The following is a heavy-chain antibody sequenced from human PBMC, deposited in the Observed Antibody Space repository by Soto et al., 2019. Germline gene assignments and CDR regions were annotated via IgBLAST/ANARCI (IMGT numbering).Heavy chain of an antibody. J-gene: IGHJ4*02. Sequence: ESGGGLVQPGGSLRLSCAASGFTFSSYWMSWVRQAPGKGLEWVANIKQDGSEKYYVDSVKGRFTISRDNAKNSLYLQMNSLRAEDTAVYYCARLIVNYDFWSGPNYYFDYWGQGTLVTVSS. CDR1: GFTFSSYW. D-gene: IGHD3-3*01. CDR3: ARLIVNYDFWSGPNYYFDY. V-gene: IGHV3-7*03. CDR2: IKQDGSEK.